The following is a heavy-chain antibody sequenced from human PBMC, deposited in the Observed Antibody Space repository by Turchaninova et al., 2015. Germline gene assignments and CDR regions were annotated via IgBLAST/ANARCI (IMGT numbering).Heavy chain of an antibody. Sequence: EVQLVQSGAAVKKHGESLHISCKGSGYSLTTYWIAWVRQMPGKGLEWMGIIYPSDSDTRYSPSFQGQVTISADKSISTAYLQWSSLKASDTAMYYCARLTTSGIDYWGQGTLVTVSS. CDR2: IYPSDSDT. V-gene: IGHV5-51*01. CDR3: ARLTTSGIDY. D-gene: IGHD3-10*01. CDR1: GYSLTTYW. J-gene: IGHJ4*02.